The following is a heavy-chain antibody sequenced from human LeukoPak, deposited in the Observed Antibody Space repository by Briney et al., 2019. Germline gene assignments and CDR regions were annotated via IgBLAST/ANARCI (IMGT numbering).Heavy chain of an antibody. V-gene: IGHV3-30-3*01. CDR2: ISYDGSNK. J-gene: IGHJ5*02. CDR1: GFTFSSYA. D-gene: IGHD3-3*01. Sequence: GGSLRLSCAASGFTFSSYAMHWVRQAPGKGPEWVAVISYDGSNKYYADSVKGRFTISRDNSKNTLYLQMNSLRAEDTAVYYCARGPGYYDFWSGPTGFDPWGQGTLVTVSS. CDR3: ARGPGYYDFWSGPTGFDP.